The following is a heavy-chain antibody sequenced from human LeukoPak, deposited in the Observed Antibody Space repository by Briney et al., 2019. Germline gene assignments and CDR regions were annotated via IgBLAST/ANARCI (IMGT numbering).Heavy chain of an antibody. Sequence: GGSLILSCAASGFTFSSYEMNWVRQAPGKGLEWVSYISSSGSTIYYADSVKGRFTISRDNAKNSLYLQMNSLRAEDTAVYYCARADMAVVPVFDYWGQGTLVTVSS. J-gene: IGHJ4*02. CDR3: ARADMAVVPVFDY. V-gene: IGHV3-48*03. CDR2: ISSSGSTI. D-gene: IGHD6-19*01. CDR1: GFTFSSYE.